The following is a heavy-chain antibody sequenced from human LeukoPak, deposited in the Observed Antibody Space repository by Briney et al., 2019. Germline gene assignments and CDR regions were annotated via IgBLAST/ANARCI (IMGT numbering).Heavy chain of an antibody. V-gene: IGHV1-46*01. CDR2: ITPTGGST. CDR3: ARDPMDYDGNIEEYYYYMDV. CDR1: GYSFTTYY. J-gene: IGHJ6*03. D-gene: IGHD4-23*01. Sequence: ASVKVSCKSSGYSFTTYYIHWVRQAPGQGLEWMGIITPTGGSTSYAQKFQGRVTMTRDMSTSTVYMELSSLRSEDTAVYYCARDPMDYDGNIEEYYYYMDVWGKGTTVTVSS.